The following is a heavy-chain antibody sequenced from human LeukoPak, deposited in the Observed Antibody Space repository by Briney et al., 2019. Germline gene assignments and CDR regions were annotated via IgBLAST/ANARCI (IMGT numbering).Heavy chain of an antibody. Sequence: PGGSLRLSCAASGFTVNSNYMSSVRQAPGKGLELDSVFYWGGSPYYAAPGKGRFTISRDNSKNTLYLQMNSLRAEDTAVYYCARQRDRYYFDYWGQGTLVTVSS. CDR1: GFTVNSNY. CDR3: ARQRDRYYFDY. D-gene: IGHD1-14*01. CDR2: FYWGGSP. V-gene: IGHV3-66*02. J-gene: IGHJ4*02.